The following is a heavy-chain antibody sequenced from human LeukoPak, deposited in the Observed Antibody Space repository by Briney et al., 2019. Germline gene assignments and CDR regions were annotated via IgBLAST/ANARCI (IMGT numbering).Heavy chain of an antibody. Sequence: GGSLRLSCAASGFTFSDYYTSWIRQAPGKGLEWISYISSSGSTIYYADSVKGRFTISRDNAKNSLYLQMNSLRAEDTAVYYCARPRYDYGDSDYYYYGMDVWGQGTTVTVSS. V-gene: IGHV3-11*01. CDR2: ISSSGSTI. J-gene: IGHJ6*02. CDR1: GFTFSDYY. CDR3: ARPRYDYGDSDYYYYGMDV. D-gene: IGHD4-17*01.